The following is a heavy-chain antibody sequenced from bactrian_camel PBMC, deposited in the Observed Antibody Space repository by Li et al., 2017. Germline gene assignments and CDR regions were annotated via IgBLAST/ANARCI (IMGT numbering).Heavy chain of an antibody. CDR1: GSDFDPNY. CDR2: ISSTGST. J-gene: IGHJ4*01. Sequence: QVQLVESGGGSVQAGGSLRLSCQASGSDFDPNYMVVGWFRQSPGKDREGVAAISSTGSTNYADSVKGRFTISRDNAKNTLYLQMNSLKPEDTAMYYCVARVDSGGGCYLGWASLYKYGNQGTQVTVS. V-gene: IGHV3S53*01. D-gene: IGHD2*01.